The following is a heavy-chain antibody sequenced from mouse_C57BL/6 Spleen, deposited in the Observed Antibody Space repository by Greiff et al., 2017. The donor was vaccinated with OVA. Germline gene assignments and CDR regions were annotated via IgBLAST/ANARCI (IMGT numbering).Heavy chain of an antibody. CDR2: ISYSGST. J-gene: IGHJ4*01. CDR1: GYSITSDY. CDR3: ARSPLRLGYAMDY. D-gene: IGHD2-12*01. V-gene: IGHV3-8*01. Sequence: EVKLMESGPGLAKPSQTLSLTCSVTGYSITSDYWNWIRKFPGNKLEYMGYISYSGSTYYNPSLKSRISITRDTSKNQYYLQLNSVTTEDTATYYCARSPLRLGYAMDYWGQGTSVTVSS.